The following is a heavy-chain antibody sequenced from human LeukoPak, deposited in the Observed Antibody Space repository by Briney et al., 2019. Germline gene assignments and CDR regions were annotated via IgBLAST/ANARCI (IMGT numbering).Heavy chain of an antibody. CDR1: GFTFSRYW. CDR3: VRLLDLDY. CDR2: INSDGSMT. D-gene: IGHD3-10*01. V-gene: IGHV3-74*01. Sequence: AGGSLRLSCAASGFTFSRYWMHGVRQAPGKGLVWVSRINSDGSMTDYADPVKGRFTISRDNAENTLYLQMNSLKAEDTAVYYCVRLLDLDYWGQGTLVTVSS. J-gene: IGHJ4*02.